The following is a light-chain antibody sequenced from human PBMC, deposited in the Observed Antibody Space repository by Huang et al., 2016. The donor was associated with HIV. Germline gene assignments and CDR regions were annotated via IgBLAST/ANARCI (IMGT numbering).Light chain of an antibody. V-gene: IGKV3-15*01. CDR1: QSITSN. CDR3: QQYNNWPPWT. CDR2: AAS. J-gene: IGKJ1*01. Sequence: EIVMTQSPATLSVSPGERATLSCRASQSITSNFAWYQQKPGQAPRLLLYAASTRATGIPARFSGSGSGTEFTLSISSLQSEDFAVYYCQQYNNWPPWTFGQGTKVEIK.